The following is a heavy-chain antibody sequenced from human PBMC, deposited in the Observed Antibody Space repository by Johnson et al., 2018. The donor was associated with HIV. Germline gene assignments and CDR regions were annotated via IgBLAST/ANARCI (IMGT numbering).Heavy chain of an antibody. CDR3: TSPRGGLVARDAFDI. D-gene: IGHD2-15*01. CDR2: INWNGGST. Sequence: VQLVESGGGLVQPGGSLRLSCAASGFTFSSYEMNWVRQAPGKGLEWVSGINWNGGSTGYADSVKGRFTISRDNAKNSLYVQMNSLKTEDTAVYYCTSPRGGLVARDAFDIWGQGTMVTVSS. V-gene: IGHV3-20*04. CDR1: GFTFSSYE. J-gene: IGHJ3*02.